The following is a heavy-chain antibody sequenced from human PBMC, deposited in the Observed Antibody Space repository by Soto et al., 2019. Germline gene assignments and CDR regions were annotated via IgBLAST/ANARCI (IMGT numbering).Heavy chain of an antibody. J-gene: IGHJ4*02. CDR2: ISYDGSNK. CDR1: GFTFSSYG. Sequence: QVQLVESGGGVVQPGRSLRLSCAASGFTFSSYGMHWVRQAPGKGLEWVAVISYDGSNKYYADSVKGRFTISRDNSKNRLYLQMNSLRAEDTAVYYCAKDAVAGYVGGTYFDYWGQGTLVTVSS. V-gene: IGHV3-30*18. CDR3: AKDAVAGYVGGTYFDY. D-gene: IGHD1-26*01.